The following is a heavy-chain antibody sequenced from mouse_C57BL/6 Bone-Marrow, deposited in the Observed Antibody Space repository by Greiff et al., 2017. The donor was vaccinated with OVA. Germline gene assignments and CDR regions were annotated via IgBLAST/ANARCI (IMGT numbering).Heavy chain of an antibody. CDR1: GYTFTDYE. V-gene: IGHV1-15*01. Sequence: VQVVESGAELVRPGASVTLSCKASGYTFTDYEMHWVKQTPVHGLAWIGAIDPETGGTAYNQKFKGKAILTADKSSSTAYMERRSLTSEDSAVYYCTRGYSNYYAMDYWGQGTSVTVSS. CDR3: TRGYSNYYAMDY. J-gene: IGHJ4*01. D-gene: IGHD2-5*01. CDR2: IDPETGGT.